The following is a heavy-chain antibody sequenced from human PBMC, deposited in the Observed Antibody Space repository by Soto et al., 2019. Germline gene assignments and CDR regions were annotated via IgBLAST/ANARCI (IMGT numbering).Heavy chain of an antibody. D-gene: IGHD3-10*01. Sequence: TLSLTXTVSGGSISSGGYYWSWIRQHPGKGLEWIGYSYGSGSTYYNPSLKSRVTISVDTSKNQFSLKLSSVTAADTSLYHCARDPLYGSGRYGMDVWGQGTTVTVSS. CDR2: SYGSGST. V-gene: IGHV4-31*02. CDR3: ARDPLYGSGRYGMDV. CDR1: GGSISSGGYY. J-gene: IGHJ6*02.